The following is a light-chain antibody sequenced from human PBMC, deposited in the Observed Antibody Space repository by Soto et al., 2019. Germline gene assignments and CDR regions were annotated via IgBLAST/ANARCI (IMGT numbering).Light chain of an antibody. CDR1: SSDVGGYNY. CDR2: EVT. CDR3: SSYAGINHVV. Sequence: QSALTQPPSASGSPGQSVTISCTGTSSDVGGYNYVSWYQQHPGKAPKLIICEVTKRPSGVPDRFSGSKSGNTASLTVSGLQAEDEADYYCSSYAGINHVVFGGGTKLTVL. V-gene: IGLV2-8*01. J-gene: IGLJ2*01.